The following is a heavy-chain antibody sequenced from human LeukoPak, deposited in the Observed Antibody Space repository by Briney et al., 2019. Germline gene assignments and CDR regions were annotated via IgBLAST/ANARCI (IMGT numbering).Heavy chain of an antibody. J-gene: IGHJ3*02. CDR3: ARDVRYYDILTGPALDAFDI. D-gene: IGHD3-9*01. CDR1: GGSISSYY. CDR2: INHSGST. V-gene: IGHV4-34*01. Sequence: SETLSLTCTVSGGSISSYYWSWIRRPPGKGLEWIGEINHSGSTNYNPSLKSRVTISVDTSKNQFSLKLSSVTAADTAVYYCARDVRYYDILTGPALDAFDIWGQGTMVTVSS.